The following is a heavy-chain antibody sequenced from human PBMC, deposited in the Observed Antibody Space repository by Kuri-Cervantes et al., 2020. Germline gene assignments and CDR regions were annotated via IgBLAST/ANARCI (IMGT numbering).Heavy chain of an antibody. D-gene: IGHD3-10*01. Sequence: GGSLRLSCEGSGYSFTSYWIGWVRQMPGKGLQWMGIIYPGDSDTRYSPSFQGQVTISADKSISTAYLQWSSLKASDTAMYYCARRGGSGSMNWFDPWGQGTLVTVSS. CDR2: IYPGDSDT. CDR1: GYSFTSYW. V-gene: IGHV5-51*01. J-gene: IGHJ5*02. CDR3: ARRGGSGSMNWFDP.